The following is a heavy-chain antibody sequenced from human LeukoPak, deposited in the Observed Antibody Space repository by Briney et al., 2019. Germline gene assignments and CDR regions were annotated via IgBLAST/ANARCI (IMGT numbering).Heavy chain of an antibody. Sequence: GGSLRLSCAASGFTFSSYSMNWVRQAPGKGLEWVSSISSSSYIYYADSVKGRFTISRDNAKNSLYLQMNSLRAEDTAVYYCARGSIAAAGDFDYWGQGTLVTVSS. CDR1: GFTFSSYS. J-gene: IGHJ4*02. V-gene: IGHV3-21*01. CDR3: ARGSIAAAGDFDY. CDR2: ISSSSYI. D-gene: IGHD6-13*01.